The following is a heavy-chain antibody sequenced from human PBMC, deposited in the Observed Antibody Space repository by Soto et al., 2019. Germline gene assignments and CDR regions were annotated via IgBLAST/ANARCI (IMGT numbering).Heavy chain of an antibody. J-gene: IGHJ4*02. V-gene: IGHV4-34*01. CDR1: GGSFSCYY. CDR2: INHSGST. D-gene: IGHD2-8*02. CDR3: ARDKITGLFDY. Sequence: QVQLQQWGAGLLKPSETLSLTCAVYGGSFSCYYWTWIRQPPGTGLEWIGEINHSGSTNYNPSLKSRVTISVDTSKNQFSLKLTSVAAADTALYYCARDKITGLFDYWGQRTLVTVSS.